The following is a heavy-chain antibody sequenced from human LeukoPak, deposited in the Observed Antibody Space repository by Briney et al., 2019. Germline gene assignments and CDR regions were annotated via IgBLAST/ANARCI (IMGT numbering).Heavy chain of an antibody. CDR1: GYTFNTYS. Sequence: GASVKVSCKTSGYTFNTYSMHWVRQAPGQRLEWMEWTNGGNGNTKYSQNFQGRVTITRDTSASTVYMELSSLRSEDTAVYYCARVSPKYSSGWYGAFDFWGQGTLVTVSS. CDR3: ARVSPKYSSGWYGAFDF. CDR2: TNGGNGNT. D-gene: IGHD6-19*01. J-gene: IGHJ4*02. V-gene: IGHV1-3*01.